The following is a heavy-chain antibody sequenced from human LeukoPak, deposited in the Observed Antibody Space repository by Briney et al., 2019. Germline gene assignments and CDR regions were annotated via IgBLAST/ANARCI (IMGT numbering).Heavy chain of an antibody. CDR3: ARDVWSDHVGWFDP. D-gene: IGHD2-8*01. CDR1: GYTFTSYG. J-gene: IGHJ5*02. Sequence: ASVKVSCKASGYTFTSYGINWVRQAPGQGLEWMGWISAYNANTNYAQKPQGRVTMTTDTSTSTAYMELRSLRSDDTAVYYCARDVWSDHVGWFDPWGQGTLVTVSS. CDR2: ISAYNANT. V-gene: IGHV1-18*01.